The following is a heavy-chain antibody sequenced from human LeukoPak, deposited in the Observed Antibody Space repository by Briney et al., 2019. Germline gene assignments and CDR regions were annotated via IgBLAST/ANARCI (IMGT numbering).Heavy chain of an antibody. Sequence: GGSLRLSCAASGVTVSSNYMSWVRQAPGKGLEWVSVIYSGGNTDYADSVKDRFTISRDSSKNTLYLQMNSLRAEDTAVYYCARDVGYSSSDLTFDYWGQGTLVTVSS. D-gene: IGHD6-13*01. CDR1: GVTVSSNY. CDR2: IYSGGNT. J-gene: IGHJ4*02. V-gene: IGHV3-53*05. CDR3: ARDVGYSSSDLTFDY.